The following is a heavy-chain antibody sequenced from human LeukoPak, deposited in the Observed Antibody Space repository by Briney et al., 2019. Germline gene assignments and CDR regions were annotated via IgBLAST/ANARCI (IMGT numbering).Heavy chain of an antibody. D-gene: IGHD2-2*01. CDR3: ARVSCSSTSCYPRSGRRVMLFDP. CDR1: GGSFSGYY. J-gene: IGHJ5*02. CDR2: INHSGST. V-gene: IGHV4-34*01. Sequence: SETLSLTCAVNGGSFSGYYWSWIRQPPGKGLEWIGEINHSGSTNYNPSLKSRVTISVDTSKNQFSLKLSSVTAADTAVYYCARVSCSSTSCYPRSGRRVMLFDPWGQGTLVTVSS.